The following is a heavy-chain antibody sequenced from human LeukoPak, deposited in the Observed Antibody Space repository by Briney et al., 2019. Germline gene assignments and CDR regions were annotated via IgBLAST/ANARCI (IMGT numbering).Heavy chain of an antibody. J-gene: IGHJ4*02. CDR1: GFTFGDYA. CDR3: TREKYGSGTLGY. CDR2: IRSKAYGGTT. V-gene: IGHV3-49*04. D-gene: IGHD3-10*01. Sequence: GRSLRLSCTAAGFTFGDYAMSWVRQAPGKGLEWVGFIRSKAYGGTTEYAASAKGRFNISRDDSKSIAYLQMNGLKTEDTAVYHCTREKYGSGTLGYWGQGTLVTVSS.